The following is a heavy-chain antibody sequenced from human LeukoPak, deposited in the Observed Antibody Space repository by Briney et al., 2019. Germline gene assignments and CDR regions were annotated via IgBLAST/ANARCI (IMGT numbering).Heavy chain of an antibody. V-gene: IGHV4-59*08. CDR1: GGSISSYY. D-gene: IGHD2-2*01. CDR2: IYYSGST. Sequence: PSETLSLTCIVSGGSISSYYWSWIRQPPGKGLEWTGYIYYSGSTNYNPSLKSRVTISVDTSKNQFSLKLSSVTAADPAVYYCARHPLGYCSSPRCHDAFDIWGQGTMVTVSS. CDR3: ARHPLGYCSSPRCHDAFDI. J-gene: IGHJ3*02.